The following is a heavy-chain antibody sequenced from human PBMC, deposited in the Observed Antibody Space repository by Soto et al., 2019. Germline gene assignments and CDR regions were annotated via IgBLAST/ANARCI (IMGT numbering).Heavy chain of an antibody. CDR1: GFTFDDYA. CDR3: AKVGRGYSYYFDY. D-gene: IGHD5-18*01. V-gene: IGHV3-9*01. CDR2: IRWNSGSI. Sequence: EVQLVESGGGLVQPGRSLRLSCAASGFTFDDYAMHWVRQAPGKGLEWVSGIRWNSGSIGYADAVKGRFTLSRDNAKNSLYLQMNSLKAEDTALYYCAKVGRGYSYYFDYWGPGTLVTVSS. J-gene: IGHJ4*02.